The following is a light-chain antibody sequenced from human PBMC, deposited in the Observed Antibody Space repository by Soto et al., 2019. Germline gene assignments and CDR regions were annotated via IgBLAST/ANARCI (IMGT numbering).Light chain of an antibody. V-gene: IGLV1-44*01. CDR3: AAWDDNLNGRV. Sequence: QAVVTQPPSASGTPGQRVTISCSGSWSNIGDNTVDWYQQLPGTAPKLLIYNNNQRPSGVPDRFSGSKSGTSASLAISGLQSEDEADYYCAAWDDNLNGRVFGGGTKLTVL. J-gene: IGLJ3*02. CDR1: WSNIGDNT. CDR2: NNN.